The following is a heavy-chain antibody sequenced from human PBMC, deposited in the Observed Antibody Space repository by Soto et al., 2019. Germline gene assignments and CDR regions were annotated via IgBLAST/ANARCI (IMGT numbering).Heavy chain of an antibody. Sequence: SETLSLTCTVSGGSISSGGYYWSWIRQHPGKGLEWIGYFYYSGSTYYNPSLKSRVTISVDTSKNQFSLKLSSVTAADTAVYYCARVLVGEYYFDYWGQGTLVTVSS. CDR2: FYYSGST. CDR3: ARVLVGEYYFDY. V-gene: IGHV4-31*03. CDR1: GGSISSGGYY. D-gene: IGHD3-3*01. J-gene: IGHJ4*02.